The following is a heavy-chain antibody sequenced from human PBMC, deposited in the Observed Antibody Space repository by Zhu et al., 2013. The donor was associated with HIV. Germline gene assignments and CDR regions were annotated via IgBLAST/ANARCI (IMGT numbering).Heavy chain of an antibody. CDR2: IIPIFGTA. D-gene: IGHD6-13*01. Sequence: QVQLVQSGAEVKKPGSSVKVSCKASGGTFSSYAISWVRQAPGQGLEWMGGIIPIFGTANYAQKFQGRVTITADESTSTAYMELSSLRSEDTAVYYCARDPGSIAAAGTYYYYGMDVWGQGTTVTVSS. J-gene: IGHJ6*02. CDR3: ARDPGSIAAAGTYYYYGMDV. V-gene: IGHV1-69*01. CDR1: GGTFSSYA.